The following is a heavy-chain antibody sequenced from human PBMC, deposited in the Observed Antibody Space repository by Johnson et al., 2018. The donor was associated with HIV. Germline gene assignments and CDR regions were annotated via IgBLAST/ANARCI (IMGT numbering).Heavy chain of an antibody. Sequence: QVQLVESGGGVVQPGGSLRLSCAASGFTFSSYGMHWVRQAPGKGVEWVAFIRYDGSNKYYADSVKGRFTISRDNSKNTLYLQMNSLRAEDTAVYYCATRYSGNYRAFDIWGQGTMVTVSS. CDR3: ATRYSGNYRAFDI. J-gene: IGHJ3*02. CDR2: IRYDGSNK. D-gene: IGHD1-26*01. V-gene: IGHV3-30*02. CDR1: GFTFSSYG.